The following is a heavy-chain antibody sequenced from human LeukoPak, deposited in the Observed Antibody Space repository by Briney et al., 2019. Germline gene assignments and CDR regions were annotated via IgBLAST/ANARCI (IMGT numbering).Heavy chain of an antibody. CDR2: ISYDGSNK. D-gene: IGHD2-15*01. CDR3: AKPYCSGGSCYFDY. V-gene: IGHV3-30*18. Sequence: PGGSRNSSVQAPGLPSVAYARTWFGQVPAKGLEWVQVISYDGSNKYYADSVKGRFTISRDNSKNTLYLQMNSLRAEDTAVYYCAKPYCSGGSCYFDYWGQGTLVTVSS. CDR1: GLPSVAYA. J-gene: IGHJ4*02.